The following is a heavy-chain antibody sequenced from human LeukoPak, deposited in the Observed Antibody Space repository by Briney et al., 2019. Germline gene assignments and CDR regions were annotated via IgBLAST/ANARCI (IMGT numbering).Heavy chain of an antibody. V-gene: IGHV3-7*03. CDR2: IKQDGSEK. CDR1: GFTFSTYA. CDR3: ARDRSTVVTSDFDY. Sequence: QSGGSLRLSCAASGFTFSTYAMSWVRQALGKGLEWVANIKQDGSEKYYVDSVKGRFTISRDNAKNSLYLQMNSLRAEDTAVYYCARDRSTVVTSDFDYWGQGTLVTVSS. J-gene: IGHJ4*02. D-gene: IGHD4-23*01.